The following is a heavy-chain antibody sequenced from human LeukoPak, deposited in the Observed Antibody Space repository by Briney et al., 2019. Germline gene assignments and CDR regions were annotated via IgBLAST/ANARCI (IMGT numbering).Heavy chain of an antibody. CDR3: ARGWGHSDY. D-gene: IGHD2-21*02. CDR2: IYYSGST. CDR1: GGSISSHY. V-gene: IGHV4-59*11. J-gene: IGHJ4*02. Sequence: SETLSLTCTVSGGSISSHYWSWIRQPPGKGLEWIGYIYYSGSTSYNPSLKSRVTISIDTSKNQFSLKLSSVTAADTAVYYYARGWGHSDYWGQGTLVTVSS.